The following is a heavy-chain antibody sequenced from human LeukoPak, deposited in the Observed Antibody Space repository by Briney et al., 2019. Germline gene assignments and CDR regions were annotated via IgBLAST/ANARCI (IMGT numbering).Heavy chain of an antibody. CDR2: IYHSGST. V-gene: IGHV4-38-2*02. CDR1: GYSISSGYY. J-gene: IGHJ5*02. Sequence: SETLSLTCAVSGYSISSGYYWGWIRQPPGKGLEWIGSIYHSGSTYYNPSLKSRVTISVDTSKNQFSLKLSSVTAADTAVYYCARDLGWLDPWGQGTLVTVSS. CDR3: ARDLGWLDP.